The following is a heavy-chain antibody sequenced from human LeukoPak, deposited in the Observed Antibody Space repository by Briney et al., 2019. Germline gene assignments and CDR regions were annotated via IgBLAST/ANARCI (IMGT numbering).Heavy chain of an antibody. CDR2: IYYSGST. CDR3: ARGPAGSSGSYFQH. D-gene: IGHD3-22*01. V-gene: IGHV4-39*07. Sequence: SETLSLTCTVSGGSISSSSYYWGWIRQPPGKGLEWIGSIYYSGSTNYNPSLKSRVTISVDTSKNQFSLKLSSVTAADTAVYYCARGPAGSSGSYFQHWGQGTLVTVSS. CDR1: GGSISSSSYY. J-gene: IGHJ1*01.